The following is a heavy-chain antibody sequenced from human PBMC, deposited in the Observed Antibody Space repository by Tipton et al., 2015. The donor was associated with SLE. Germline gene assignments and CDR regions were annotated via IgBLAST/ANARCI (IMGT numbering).Heavy chain of an antibody. V-gene: IGHV3-30*02. D-gene: IGHD6-6*01. CDR2: IRFDESDK. Sequence: SLRLSCAASGFTFSSYGLHWVRQAPGKGLEWVAFIRFDESDKYYADSVKGQFTISRDNSKNTLYLQMNSLRAVDTAVYFCAKDLAARDYYYYGMDVWGQGTTVTVSS. J-gene: IGHJ6*02. CDR3: AKDLAARDYYYYGMDV. CDR1: GFTFSSYG.